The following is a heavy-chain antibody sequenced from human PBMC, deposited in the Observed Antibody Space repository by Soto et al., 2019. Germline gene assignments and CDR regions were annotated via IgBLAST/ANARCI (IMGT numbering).Heavy chain of an antibody. CDR1: GGSISSSSYY. CDR3: ARQWGPLGYYYGMDV. J-gene: IGHJ6*02. V-gene: IGHV4-39*01. Sequence: PSETLSLTCTVPGGSISSSSYYWGWIRQPPGKGLEWIGSIYYSGSTYYNPSLKSRVTISVDTSKNQFSLKLSSVTAADTAVYYCARQWGPLGYYYGMDVWGQGTTVTVSS. CDR2: IYYSGST. D-gene: IGHD1-26*01.